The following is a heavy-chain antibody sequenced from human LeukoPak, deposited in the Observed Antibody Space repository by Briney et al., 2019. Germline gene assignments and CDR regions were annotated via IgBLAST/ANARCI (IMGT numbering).Heavy chain of an antibody. CDR2: MNPNSGNT. Sequence: ASVKVSCKASGYTFTSYDINWVRQATGQGLEWMGWMNPNSGNTGYAQKFQGRVTMTRNTSISTAYMELSSLRSEDTAVYYCARERAAVVAATRVPGSWGQGTLVTVSS. D-gene: IGHD2-15*01. V-gene: IGHV1-8*01. CDR1: GYTFTSYD. CDR3: ARERAAVVAATRVPGS. J-gene: IGHJ5*02.